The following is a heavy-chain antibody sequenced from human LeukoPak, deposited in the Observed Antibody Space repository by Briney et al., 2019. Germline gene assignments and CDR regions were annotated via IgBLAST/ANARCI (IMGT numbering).Heavy chain of an antibody. V-gene: IGHV4-34*01. Sequence: PSETLSLTCAVYGGSFSGYYWSWIRQPPGKGLEWIGEINHSGSTNYNPSLKSRVTISVDTSKNQLSLKLSSVTAADTAVYYCARGGYCSGGSCYSPKYNWFDPWGQGTLVTVSS. CDR2: INHSGST. D-gene: IGHD2-15*01. CDR3: ARGGYCSGGSCYSPKYNWFDP. CDR1: GGSFSGYY. J-gene: IGHJ5*02.